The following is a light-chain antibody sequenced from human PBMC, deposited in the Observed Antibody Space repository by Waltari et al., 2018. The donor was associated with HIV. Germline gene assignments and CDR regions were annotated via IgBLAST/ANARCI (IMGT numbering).Light chain of an antibody. J-gene: IGLJ3*02. CDR2: ENN. CDR3: GTWDRSRSGGV. V-gene: IGLV1-51*02. CDR1: TSNIGNNY. Sequence: QSVLTQPPSVSAAPGQKVTISCSGNTSNIGNNYVSWYQHLPGTAPKLLIYENNKRPSGIPDRFAGCKAGTSATLDITGLQTGHEADYCCGTWDRSRSGGVFGGGTKLTVL.